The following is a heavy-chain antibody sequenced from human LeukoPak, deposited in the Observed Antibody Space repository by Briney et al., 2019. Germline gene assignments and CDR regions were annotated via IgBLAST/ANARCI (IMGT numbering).Heavy chain of an antibody. CDR1: EFTFTTYG. J-gene: IGHJ4*02. D-gene: IGHD1-1*01. CDR3: ARDWKTNSFDY. CDR2: IYYDGSNI. V-gene: IGHV3-33*01. Sequence: PGGSLRLSCAASEFTFTTYGMHWVRQAPGKGLEWVAFIYYDGSNIYYADYVKGRFTISRDISKNTLYLQMVSLRAEDTAIHYCARDWKTNSFDYWGQGTLVTVSS.